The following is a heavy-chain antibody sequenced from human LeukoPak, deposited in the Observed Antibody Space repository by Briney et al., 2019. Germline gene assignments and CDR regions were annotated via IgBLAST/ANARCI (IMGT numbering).Heavy chain of an antibody. J-gene: IGHJ1*01. Sequence: GGSLRLSCSASGFTFSSYAMHLVRQAPGKGLEYVSAISSNGGSTYYADSVKGRFTISRDNSKNTLYLQMNSLRAEDTAVYYCAREKYGGNSGDFQHWGQGTLVTVSS. D-gene: IGHD4-23*01. CDR3: AREKYGGNSGDFQH. V-gene: IGHV3-64*04. CDR2: ISSNGGST. CDR1: GFTFSSYA.